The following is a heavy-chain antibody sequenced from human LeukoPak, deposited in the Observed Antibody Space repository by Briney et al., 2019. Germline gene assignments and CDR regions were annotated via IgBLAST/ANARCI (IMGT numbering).Heavy chain of an antibody. J-gene: IGHJ4*02. CDR3: AKSNGYGLIDY. D-gene: IGHD5-12*01. Sequence: SETLSLTCTVSGGSISSSSYYWGWVRQSPGKGLEWIGNIYSSGNTYYNASLKSRVTMYIYTSKNQFSLKLSSVTAADTAMYYCAKSNGYGLIDYWGQGTLVTVSS. V-gene: IGHV4-39*01. CDR1: GGSISSSSYY. CDR2: IYSSGNT.